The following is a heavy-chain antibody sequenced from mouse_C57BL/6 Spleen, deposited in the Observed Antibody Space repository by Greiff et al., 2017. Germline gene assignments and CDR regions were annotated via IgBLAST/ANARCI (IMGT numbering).Heavy chain of an antibody. V-gene: IGHV1-82*01. J-gene: IGHJ4*01. CDR3: ARRHYYAMDD. CDR1: GYAFSSSW. Sequence: VQLQQSGPELVKPGASVKISCKASGYAFSSSWMNWVKQRPGKGLEWIGRIYPGDGDTNYNGKFKGKATLTADKSSSTAYMQLSSLTSEDSAVYFCARRHYYAMDDWGQGTSVTVSS. CDR2: IYPGDGDT.